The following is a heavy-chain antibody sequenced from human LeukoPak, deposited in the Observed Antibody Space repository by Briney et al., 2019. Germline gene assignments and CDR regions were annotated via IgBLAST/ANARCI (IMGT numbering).Heavy chain of an antibody. CDR1: GYTFTSYG. D-gene: IGHD1-26*01. CDR2: ISAYNGNT. V-gene: IGHV1-18*01. Sequence: GASVKVSCKASGYTFTSYGISWVRQAPGQGLEWMGWISAYNGNTNQAQKLQGRVTMTTDTSTSTAYMELRSLRSDDTAVYYCARVFLALASVGATVHYYYGMDVWGQGTTVTVSS. CDR3: ARVFLALASVGATVHYYYGMDV. J-gene: IGHJ6*02.